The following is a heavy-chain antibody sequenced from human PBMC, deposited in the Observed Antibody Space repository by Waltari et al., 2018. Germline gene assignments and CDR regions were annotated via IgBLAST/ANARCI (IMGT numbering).Heavy chain of an antibody. CDR2: ISYDGSNK. Sequence: QVQLVESGGGVVQPGRSLRLSCAASGFTFSSYAMHWVRQAPGKGLEWVAVISYDGSNKYYADSVKGRFTISRDNSKNTLYLQMNSLRAEDTAVYYCARDRDYYGMDVWGQGTTVIVSS. J-gene: IGHJ6*02. V-gene: IGHV3-30*01. CDR1: GFTFSSYA. CDR3: ARDRDYYGMDV.